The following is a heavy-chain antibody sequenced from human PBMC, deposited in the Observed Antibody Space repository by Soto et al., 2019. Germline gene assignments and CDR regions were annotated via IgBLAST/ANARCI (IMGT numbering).Heavy chain of an antibody. V-gene: IGHV3-21*01. CDR1: GFTFSSYS. CDR3: ARDKSLNIQYYDILTGYYYFDY. Sequence: RGSLRLSCAASGFTFSSYSMNWVRQAPGKGLEWVSSISSSSSYIYYADSVKGRFTISRDNAKNSLYLQMNSLRAEDTAVYYCARDKSLNIQYYDILTGYYYFDYWGQGTLVTVSS. D-gene: IGHD3-9*01. J-gene: IGHJ4*02. CDR2: ISSSSSYI.